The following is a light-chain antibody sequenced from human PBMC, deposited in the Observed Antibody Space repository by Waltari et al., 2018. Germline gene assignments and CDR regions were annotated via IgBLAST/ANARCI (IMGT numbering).Light chain of an antibody. CDR1: KSIGNN. Sequence: ETIMTQSPAILSVSPGETATLPCRASKSIGNNLAWYQQTPGQAPRLLIYVASSRGTGIPARFFGAGSGTDFTLTISSLQSEDFAVYYCQQYNEWPYTFGQGTKVDLK. CDR3: QQYNEWPYT. V-gene: IGKV3-15*01. CDR2: VAS. J-gene: IGKJ2*01.